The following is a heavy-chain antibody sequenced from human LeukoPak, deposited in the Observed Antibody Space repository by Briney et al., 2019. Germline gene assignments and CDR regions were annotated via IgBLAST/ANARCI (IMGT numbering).Heavy chain of an antibody. CDR2: ISSNGGST. D-gene: IGHD3-10*01. CDR1: GFTFSSYA. V-gene: IGHV3-64D*06. CDR3: VKDPTYYYGSGSSYFDY. J-gene: IGHJ4*02. Sequence: GGSLRLSCSASGFTFSSYAMHWVRQAPGKGLEYVSAISSNGGSTYYADSVKGRFTISRDNSKNTLYLQMSSLRAEDTAVYYCVKDPTYYYGSGSSYFDYWGQGTLVTVST.